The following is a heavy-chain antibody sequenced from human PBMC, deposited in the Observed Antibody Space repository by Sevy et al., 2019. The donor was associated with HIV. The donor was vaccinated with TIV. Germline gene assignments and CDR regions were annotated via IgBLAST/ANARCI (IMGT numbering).Heavy chain of an antibody. CDR2: INHSGST. CDR3: ARASIAAPGAPFDY. Sequence: SETLSLTCAVYGGSFSGDYWSWIRQPPGKGLEWIGEINHSGSTNYYPSLKSQVTISVDTSKNQFSLKLSSVTAADTAVYYCARASIAAPGAPFDYWGQGTLVTVSS. D-gene: IGHD6-13*01. CDR1: GGSFSGDY. V-gene: IGHV4-34*01. J-gene: IGHJ4*02.